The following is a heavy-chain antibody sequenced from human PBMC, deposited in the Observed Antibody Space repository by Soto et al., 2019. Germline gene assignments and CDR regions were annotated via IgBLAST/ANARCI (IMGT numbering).Heavy chain of an antibody. J-gene: IGHJ3*02. CDR2: TTYDGGSGGST. CDR3: AKGGALDAFDI. Sequence: GGSLRLSCAASGFSFSSYGMEWVRLAPGKGLEWVAATTYDGGSGGSTYYADSVKGRFTISRDNSKNTLYLQMNSLRAEDTAVYYCAKGGALDAFDIWGQGTMVTVSS. CDR1: GFSFSSYG. D-gene: IGHD1-26*01. V-gene: IGHV3-23*01.